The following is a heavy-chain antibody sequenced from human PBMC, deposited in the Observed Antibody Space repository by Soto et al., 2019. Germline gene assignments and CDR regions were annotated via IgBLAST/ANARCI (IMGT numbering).Heavy chain of an antibody. CDR3: ASGVVPAAFGMDV. Sequence: EVQLVQSGAEVKKPGEPLRISCKGSGYSFTGYGISWVRQMPGKGLEWMGRIDPSDSYTNNSPSFQGHVTISADKSISTAYLQWSSLKASDTAMYYCASGVVPAAFGMDVWGQGTTVTVSS. CDR1: GYSFTGYG. D-gene: IGHD2-2*01. V-gene: IGHV5-10-1*01. CDR2: IDPSDSYT. J-gene: IGHJ6*02.